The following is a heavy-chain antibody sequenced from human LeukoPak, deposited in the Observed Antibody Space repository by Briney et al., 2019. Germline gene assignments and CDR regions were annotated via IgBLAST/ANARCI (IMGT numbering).Heavy chain of an antibody. D-gene: IGHD3-10*01. V-gene: IGHV4-59*01. J-gene: IGHJ4*02. CDR2: VYDTGST. CDR3: ARAKPGSPPDY. CDR1: GGSISSYY. Sequence: SETLSLTCTVSGGSISSYYWSLIRQPPGKGLEYIGYVYDTGSTNYSPSLKSRVTISVDTSKNQFSLKLSSVTAADTAKYFCARAKPGSPPDYWGQGTLVTVSS.